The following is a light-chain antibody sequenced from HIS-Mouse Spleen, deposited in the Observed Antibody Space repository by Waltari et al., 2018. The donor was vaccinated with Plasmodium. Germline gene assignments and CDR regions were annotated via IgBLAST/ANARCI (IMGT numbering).Light chain of an antibody. J-gene: IGKJ1*01. CDR1: QGIRND. CDR2: AAS. CDR3: LQDYNYPWT. V-gene: IGKV1-6*01. Sequence: AIQMTQSPSSLSASVGDRVTITCRASQGIRNDLGWDQQKPGKAPKLRIYAASSLQSGVPSRFSGSGSGTDFTLTISSLQPEDFATYYCLQDYNYPWTFGQGTKVEIK.